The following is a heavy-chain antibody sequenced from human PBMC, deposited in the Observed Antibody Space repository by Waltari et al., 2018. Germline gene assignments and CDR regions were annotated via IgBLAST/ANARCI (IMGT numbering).Heavy chain of an antibody. V-gene: IGHV3-21*01. Sequence: EVKLVESGGGLVKPGGPLRLPCAASGFTFSSYSMVRLRQAPGKGLEWVSSISSNSNYIYYADSVKGRFTISRDNTRNSLYLQMNSLRAEDTALYFCARCGGGSCYQSGAFDIWGQGTTVTVSS. CDR2: ISSNSNYI. J-gene: IGHJ3*02. CDR1: GFTFSSYS. D-gene: IGHD2-15*01. CDR3: ARCGGGSCYQSGAFDI.